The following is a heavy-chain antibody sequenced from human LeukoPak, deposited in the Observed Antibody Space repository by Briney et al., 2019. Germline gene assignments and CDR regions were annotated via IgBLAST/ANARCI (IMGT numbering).Heavy chain of an antibody. CDR1: GGSISSYY. D-gene: IGHD1-26*01. Sequence: SETLSLTCTVSGGSISSYYWSWIRQPPGKGLEWIGYIYYSGSTNYNPSLKSRVTISVDTSKNQFSLKLSSVTAADTAVYYCARAPQVGATQPHDYWGQGTLVTVSS. J-gene: IGHJ4*02. CDR3: ARAPQVGATQPHDY. V-gene: IGHV4-59*12. CDR2: IYYSGST.